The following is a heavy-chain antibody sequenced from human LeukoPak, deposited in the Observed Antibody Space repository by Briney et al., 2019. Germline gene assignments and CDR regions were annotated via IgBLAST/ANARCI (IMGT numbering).Heavy chain of an antibody. D-gene: IGHD1-1*01. CDR3: ARQPEGTWFDP. CDR1: GYSFTSNW. Sequence: GESLKISCKGSGYSFTSNWISWVRQMPGKGLEWMGRIDPSDSYTNYSPSFQGHVTISADKSISTAYLQWSSLKASDTAMYYCARQPEGTWFDPGAREPWSPSP. V-gene: IGHV5-10-1*01. J-gene: IGHJ5*02. CDR2: IDPSDSYT.